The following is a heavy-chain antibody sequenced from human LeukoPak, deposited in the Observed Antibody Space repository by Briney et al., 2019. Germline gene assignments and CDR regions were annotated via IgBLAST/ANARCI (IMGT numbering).Heavy chain of an antibody. J-gene: IGHJ3*01. V-gene: IGHV3-7*01. Sequence: PGGSLRLSCAASGYTFSNYWMIWVRQAPGKGLEWVANINREESEKHYADSVNGRFTISRDNAKNSMFLQMNSLRGDDTAMYYCVRDSGAYSSVYYDAFDFWGQGTVVTVSS. D-gene: IGHD5/OR15-5a*01. CDR1: GYTFSNYW. CDR2: INREESEK. CDR3: VRDSGAYSSVYYDAFDF.